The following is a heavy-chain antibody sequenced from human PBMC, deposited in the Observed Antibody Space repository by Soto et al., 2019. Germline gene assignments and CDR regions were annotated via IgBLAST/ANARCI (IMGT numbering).Heavy chain of an antibody. D-gene: IGHD2-21*01. CDR2: ITSSSSYT. V-gene: IGHV3-11*06. CDR3: ARVCPRGDPPYSPCYY. J-gene: IGHJ4*02. CDR1: GFTFSDYY. Sequence: GGSLRLSCAASGFTFSDYYMSWIRQAPGKGLEWVSCITSSSSYTNYADSVKGRFTISRDNAKNSLYLQMNSLRAEDTAVYYCARVCPRGDPPYSPCYYWGQGTLVTVSS.